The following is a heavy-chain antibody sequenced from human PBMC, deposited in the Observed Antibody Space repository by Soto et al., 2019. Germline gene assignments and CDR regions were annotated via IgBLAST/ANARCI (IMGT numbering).Heavy chain of an antibody. D-gene: IGHD3-10*01. CDR3: ARDEYYYGSGDSPTYYYYGMDV. Sequence: GGSLRLSCAASGFTFSSYSMNWVRQAPGKGLEWVSSISSSSSYIYYADSVKGRFTISRDNAKNSLYLQMNSLRAEDTAVYYCARDEYYYGSGDSPTYYYYGMDVWGQGTTVTVSS. V-gene: IGHV3-21*01. CDR1: GFTFSSYS. CDR2: ISSSSSYI. J-gene: IGHJ6*02.